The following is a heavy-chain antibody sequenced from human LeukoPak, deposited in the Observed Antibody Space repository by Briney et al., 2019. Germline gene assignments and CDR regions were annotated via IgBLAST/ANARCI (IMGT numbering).Heavy chain of an antibody. CDR3: AREVDYYDTSDYFPLGY. Sequence: ASVKVSCRASGYTFTDYYIHWVRQAPGQGLEWMGWINPNNGGTNYAQKFQGRVTMTRDTSISTAYMELSRLRSDDTAVYYCAREVDYYDTSDYFPLGYWGQGTLVTVSS. CDR2: INPNNGGT. V-gene: IGHV1-2*02. D-gene: IGHD3-22*01. J-gene: IGHJ4*02. CDR1: GYTFTDYY.